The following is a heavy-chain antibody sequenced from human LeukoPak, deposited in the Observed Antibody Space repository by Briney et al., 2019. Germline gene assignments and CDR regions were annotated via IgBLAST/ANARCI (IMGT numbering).Heavy chain of an antibody. J-gene: IGHJ3*02. D-gene: IGHD3-10*01. CDR1: GGSISSSSYY. CDR2: INYSGST. V-gene: IGHV4-39*01. Sequence: SETLSLTCTVSGGSISSSSYYWGWIRQPPGKGLEWIGSINYSGSTYYNPSLKSRVTVSVDTPKNQFSLKLSSVTAADTAVYYCARHFSYYGSGSYYQADAFDIWGQGTMVTVSS. CDR3: ARHFSYYGSGSYYQADAFDI.